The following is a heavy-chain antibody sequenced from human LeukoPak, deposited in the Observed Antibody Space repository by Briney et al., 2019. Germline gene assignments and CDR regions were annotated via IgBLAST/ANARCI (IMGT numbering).Heavy chain of an antibody. D-gene: IGHD6-13*01. J-gene: IGHJ4*02. CDR1: GYTFTSYG. V-gene: IGHV1-18*01. CDR3: ARVAAADYFDY. Sequence: ASVKVSCKASGYTFTSYGISWVRQAPGQGLEWMGWINPYNGNTNYVQKLQGRVTMTTETSTSTAYMELRSLRSDDTAVYYCARVAAADYFDYWGQGTLVTVSS. CDR2: INPYNGNT.